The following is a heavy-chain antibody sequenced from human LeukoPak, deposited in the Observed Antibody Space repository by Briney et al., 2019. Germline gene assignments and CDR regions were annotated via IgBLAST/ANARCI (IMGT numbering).Heavy chain of an antibody. D-gene: IGHD3-22*01. Sequence: GRSLRLSCAASRFTFSSYAMHWVRQAPGKGLEWVALISYDGTNKFYEDSVKGRFTISRDNSKNTLFLQVNSLRAEDTAVYYCARDLTGWGESSGYSDYWGQGTLVTVSS. CDR3: ARDLTGWGESSGYSDY. CDR2: ISYDGTNK. J-gene: IGHJ4*02. V-gene: IGHV3-30*01. CDR1: RFTFSSYA.